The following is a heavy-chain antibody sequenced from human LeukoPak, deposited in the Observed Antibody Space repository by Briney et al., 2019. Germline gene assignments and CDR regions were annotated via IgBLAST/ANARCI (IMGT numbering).Heavy chain of an antibody. Sequence: GGSLRLSCAASGFTFSSYGMHWVRQAPGKGLEWVAFIRYDGSNKYCADSVKGRFTISRDNSKNTLYLQMNSLRAEDTAVYYCAKDRLEGYYDSSGYSGFDYWGQGTLVTVSS. D-gene: IGHD3-22*01. J-gene: IGHJ4*02. CDR1: GFTFSSYG. CDR3: AKDRLEGYYDSSGYSGFDY. V-gene: IGHV3-30*02. CDR2: IRYDGSNK.